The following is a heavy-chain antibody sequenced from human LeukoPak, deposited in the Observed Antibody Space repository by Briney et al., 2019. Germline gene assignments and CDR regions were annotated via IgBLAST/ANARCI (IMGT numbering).Heavy chain of an antibody. CDR3: ATRNSYGYYFDY. Sequence: GGSLRLSCAASGFPLSSFAMSWVRQAPGKGLEWVSGMSGNGAYIHFADSVKGRFTISRDNSKNTLYLQMNSLRAEDTAVYYCATRNSYGYYFDYWGQGTLVTVSS. CDR1: GFPLSSFA. CDR2: MSGNGAYI. J-gene: IGHJ4*02. V-gene: IGHV3-23*01. D-gene: IGHD5-18*01.